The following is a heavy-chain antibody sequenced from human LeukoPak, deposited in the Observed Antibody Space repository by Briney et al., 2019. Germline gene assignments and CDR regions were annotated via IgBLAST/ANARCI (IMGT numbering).Heavy chain of an antibody. CDR2: IIPIFGTA. D-gene: IGHD3-22*01. CDR3: ARDPNYYDSSGYYWFDP. Sequence: ASVTVSCTASGGTFSSYAISWVRQAPGQGLEWMGGIIPIFGTANYAQKFQGRVTITADESTSTAYMELSSLRSEDTAVYYCARDPNYYDSSGYYWFDPWGQGTLVTVSS. J-gene: IGHJ5*02. CDR1: GGTFSSYA. V-gene: IGHV1-69*13.